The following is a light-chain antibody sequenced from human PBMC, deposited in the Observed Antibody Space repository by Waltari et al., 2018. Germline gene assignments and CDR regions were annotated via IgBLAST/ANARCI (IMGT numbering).Light chain of an antibody. J-gene: IGKJ5*01. Sequence: EIVLTQSPGTLSLSPGERATLSCRASQSVSSSNLACIQQKPGQAPRLLIHGASSRATGIPDRFSGIGSGTDFTLTVSRLEPEDFAVYYCQQYGSSPITFGQGTRLEIK. V-gene: IGKV3-20*01. CDR2: GAS. CDR3: QQYGSSPIT. CDR1: QSVSSSN.